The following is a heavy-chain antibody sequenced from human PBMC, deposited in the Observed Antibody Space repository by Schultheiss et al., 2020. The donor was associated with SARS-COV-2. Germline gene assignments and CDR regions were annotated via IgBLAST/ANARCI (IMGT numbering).Heavy chain of an antibody. D-gene: IGHD3-16*01. J-gene: IGHJ4*02. CDR3: AKDINGWGFEGAGDY. CDR1: GFTFSSYG. CDR2: ISYDGSNK. Sequence: GGSLRLSCAASGFTFSSYGMHWVRQAPGKGLEWVAVISYDGSNKYYADSVKGRFTISRDNSKNTLYLQMNSLRAEDTALYYCAKDINGWGFEGAGDYWGQGTLVTVSS. V-gene: IGHV3-30*18.